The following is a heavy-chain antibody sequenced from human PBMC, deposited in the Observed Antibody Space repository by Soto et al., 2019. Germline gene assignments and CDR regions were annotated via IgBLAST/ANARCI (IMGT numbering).Heavy chain of an antibody. CDR3: ARHGRWHDLDI. V-gene: IGHV4-59*08. J-gene: IGHJ3*02. Sequence: QVQLQESGPGLVKPSETLSLTCTVSGGSISSYYWSWIRQPPGKGLEWIAYIYYSGSTNYNPSLKSRVTKSVDTSKNQFSLKLSSVTAADAAVYYCARHGRWHDLDIWGQGTMVTVSS. CDR2: IYYSGST. D-gene: IGHD1-1*01. CDR1: GGSISSYY.